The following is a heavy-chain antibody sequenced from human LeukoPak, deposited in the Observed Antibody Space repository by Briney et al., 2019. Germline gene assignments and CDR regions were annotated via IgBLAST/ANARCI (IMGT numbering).Heavy chain of an antibody. V-gene: IGHV5-51*01. Sequence: GESLQISCQASGSVFSTYWIAWVRQLPGKGLEWIGIVNPVDSDTRYSPSFQGQVTISADKSISTAYLQWSSLKASDTAIYYCARQWLFDYWGQGTLVTVSS. CDR2: VNPVDSDT. D-gene: IGHD6-19*01. CDR1: GSVFSTYW. J-gene: IGHJ4*02. CDR3: ARQWLFDY.